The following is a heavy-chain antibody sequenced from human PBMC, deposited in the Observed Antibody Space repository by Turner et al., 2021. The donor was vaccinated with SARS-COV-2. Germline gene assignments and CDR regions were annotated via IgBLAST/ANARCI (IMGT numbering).Heavy chain of an antibody. CDR1: AYALNYSY. D-gene: IGHD4-17*01. CDR2: LNPDRGGT. CDR3: ARDSGDFNYHFYYFDL. Sequence: QAQLLQSGAEVNKPGASIKVSCKASAYALNYSYIHWLRQAPGQGLEWLGWLNPDRGGTKFAPKFQGRVSMTRDTSINTAFLELSRLESDDTAIYYCARDSGDFNYHFYYFDLWGKGTTVTVSS. J-gene: IGHJ6*03. V-gene: IGHV1-2*02.